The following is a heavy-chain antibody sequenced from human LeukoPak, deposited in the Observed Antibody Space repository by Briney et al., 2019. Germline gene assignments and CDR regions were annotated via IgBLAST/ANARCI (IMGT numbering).Heavy chain of an antibody. CDR3: ARGAQWPY. J-gene: IGHJ4*02. D-gene: IGHD6-19*01. V-gene: IGHV3-48*01. CDR1: GFTISSYA. Sequence: TGGSLRLSCAVSGFTISSYAMSWVRQAPGKRPEWVSTLSGSGSISYYADSVKGRFTTSRDNAKNSLYLQMNSLRAEDTAVYYCARGAQWPYWGQGTLVTVSS. CDR2: LSGSGSIS.